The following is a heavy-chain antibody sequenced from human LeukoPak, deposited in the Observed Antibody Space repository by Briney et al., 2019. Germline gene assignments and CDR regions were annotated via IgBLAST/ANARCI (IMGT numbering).Heavy chain of an antibody. Sequence: PSETLSLTCTVAGGSISSGSYYWSWIRQPAGKGLEWIGRIYTSGSTNYHPSLKSRVTISVDTSKNQFSVKLSSVTAADTDVYYCARVSAEFDYWGQGTLVTVSS. CDR2: IYTSGST. CDR1: GGSISSGSYY. CDR3: ARVSAEFDY. D-gene: IGHD6-13*01. V-gene: IGHV4-61*02. J-gene: IGHJ4*02.